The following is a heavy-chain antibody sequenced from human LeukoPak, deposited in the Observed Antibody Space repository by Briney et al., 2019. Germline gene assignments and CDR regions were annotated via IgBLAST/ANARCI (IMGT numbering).Heavy chain of an antibody. D-gene: IGHD5-24*01. CDR2: IYYSGST. Sequence: LETLSLTCTVSGGSISSYYWSWIRQPPGKGLEWIGYIYYSGSTNYNPSLKSRVTISVDTSKNQFSLKLSSVTAADTAVYYCAREGDGYNRYWGQGTLVTVSS. J-gene: IGHJ4*02. CDR1: GGSISSYY. CDR3: AREGDGYNRY. V-gene: IGHV4-59*01.